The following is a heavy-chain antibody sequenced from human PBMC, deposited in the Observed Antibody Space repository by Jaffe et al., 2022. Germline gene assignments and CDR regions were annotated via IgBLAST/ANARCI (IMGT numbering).Heavy chain of an antibody. Sequence: QVQLVESGGGVVQPGGSLRLSCAASGFTFSSYGMHWVRQAPGKGLEWVAFIRYDGSNKYYADSVKGRFTISRDNSKNTLYLQMNSLRAEDTAVYYCAKLADYGDQFDYWGQGTLVTVSS. V-gene: IGHV3-30*02. J-gene: IGHJ4*02. CDR3: AKLADYGDQFDY. CDR2: IRYDGSNK. D-gene: IGHD4-17*01. CDR1: GFTFSSYG.